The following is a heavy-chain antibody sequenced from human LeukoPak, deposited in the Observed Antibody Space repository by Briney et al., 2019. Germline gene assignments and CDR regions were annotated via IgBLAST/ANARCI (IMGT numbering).Heavy chain of an antibody. CDR3: ARGYSRSDY. V-gene: IGHV3-74*01. CDR2: IRDNGRDT. D-gene: IGHD6-13*01. Sequence: GGSLRLSCAASGFTLSNYWMMHWVRQDPGKGLAWVARIRDNGRDTNYADSVKGRFTISRDNAKNSLYLQMNSLRAEDTAVYYCARGYSRSDYWGQGTLVTVSS. CDR1: GFTLSNYW. J-gene: IGHJ4*02.